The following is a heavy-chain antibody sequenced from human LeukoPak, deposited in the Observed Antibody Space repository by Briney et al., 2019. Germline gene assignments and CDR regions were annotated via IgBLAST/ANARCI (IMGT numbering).Heavy chain of an antibody. CDR1: GGSISSSSYY. J-gene: IGHJ6*02. CDR2: IYYSGST. CDR3: ARASASFIHYYGMDV. V-gene: IGHV4-39*07. D-gene: IGHD2-21*01. Sequence: SETLSLTCTVSGGSISSSSYYWGWIRQPPGKGLEWIGSIYYSGSTYYNPSLKSRVTISVDTSKNQFSLKLSSVTAADTAVYYCARASASFIHYYGMDVWGQGTTVTVSS.